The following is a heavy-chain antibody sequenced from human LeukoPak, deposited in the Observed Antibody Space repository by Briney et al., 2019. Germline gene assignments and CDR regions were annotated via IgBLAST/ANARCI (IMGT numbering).Heavy chain of an antibody. V-gene: IGHV3-48*03. CDR1: RFTFRSYE. CDR3: ARETSPFDC. Sequence: AGGSLRLSCGASRFTFRSYEMNWVRQAPGKGLEWASYISTSGSPIYYADSVKGRFTISRDNANNSLYLQMNSLRAEDTAVYYCARETSPFDCWGQGTLVTVSS. CDR2: ISTSGSPI. J-gene: IGHJ4*02.